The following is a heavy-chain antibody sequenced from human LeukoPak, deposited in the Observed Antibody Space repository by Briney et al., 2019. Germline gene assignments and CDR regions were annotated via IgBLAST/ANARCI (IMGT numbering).Heavy chain of an antibody. V-gene: IGHV4-39*01. J-gene: IGHJ5*02. CDR3: ARRNSSYDYIWGSYRLTSKNNWFDP. CDR2: IYYSGST. Sequence: SETLSLTCTVSGGSISSSSYYWGWIRQPPGKGLEWIGSIYYSGSTYYNPSLKSRVTISVDTSKNQFSLKLSSVTAADTAVYYCARRNSSYDYIWGSYRLTSKNNWFDPWGQATLVTVSS. CDR1: GGSISSSSYY. D-gene: IGHD3-16*02.